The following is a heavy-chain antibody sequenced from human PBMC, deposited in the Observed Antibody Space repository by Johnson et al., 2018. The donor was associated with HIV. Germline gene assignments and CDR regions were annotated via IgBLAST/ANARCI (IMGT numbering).Heavy chain of an antibody. Sequence: MLLVESGGGVVRPGGSLRLSCAASGFIFEDYGMSWVRHLPGKGLEWVSGFNWNGGTTGYAAFLTGRLPFSRDNAKSTLYLQMNSLRAEDTALYYCARDVGGWGYRHAFDMWGQGTMVTVSS. CDR1: GFIFEDYG. CDR2: FNWNGGTT. D-gene: IGHD5-12*01. V-gene: IGHV3-20*04. CDR3: ARDVGGWGYRHAFDM. J-gene: IGHJ3*02.